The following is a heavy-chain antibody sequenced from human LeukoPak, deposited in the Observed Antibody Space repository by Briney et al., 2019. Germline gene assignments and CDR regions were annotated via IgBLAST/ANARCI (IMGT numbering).Heavy chain of an antibody. Sequence: PGGSLRLSCTASGFTFGDYAMSWFRQAPGKGLEWVGFIRSKAYGGTTEYAASEKGRFTISRDDSKSIAYLLMNSLKTEDTAVYYCTKPKSSGWYQYFDYWGQGTLVTVSS. V-gene: IGHV3-49*03. CDR3: TKPKSSGWYQYFDY. CDR2: IRSKAYGGTT. CDR1: GFTFGDYA. J-gene: IGHJ4*02. D-gene: IGHD6-19*01.